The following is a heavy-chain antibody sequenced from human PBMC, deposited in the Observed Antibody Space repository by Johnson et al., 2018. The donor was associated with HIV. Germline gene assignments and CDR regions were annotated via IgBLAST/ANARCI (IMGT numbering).Heavy chain of an antibody. CDR3: AGSESKGTFDA. V-gene: IGHV3-30-3*01. CDR2: ISYDGSNK. J-gene: IGHJ3*01. CDR1: GFTFSSYA. Sequence: QVQLVESGGGVVQPGRSLRLSCAASGFTFSSYAMHWVRQAPGKGLEWVAVISYDGSNKYYADSVKGRFTISRDNSNNTLYLQMNRLRAEDTAVYYCAGSESKGTFDAWGQGTMVTVSS. D-gene: IGHD3-10*01.